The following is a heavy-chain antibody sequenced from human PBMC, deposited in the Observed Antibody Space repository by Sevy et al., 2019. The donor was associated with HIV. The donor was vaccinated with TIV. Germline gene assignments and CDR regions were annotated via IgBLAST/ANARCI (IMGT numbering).Heavy chain of an antibody. D-gene: IGHD2-15*01. V-gene: IGHV3-11*01. CDR3: AREWGYCSGGSCSFYGMDV. CDR2: ISSSGSTI. Sequence: GGSLRLSCAASGFTFSDYYMSWIRQAPGKGLEWVSYISSSGSTIYYANSVKGRFTISRDNAKNSLYLQMNSLRAEDTAVYYCAREWGYCSGGSCSFYGMDVWGQGTTVTVSS. CDR1: GFTFSDYY. J-gene: IGHJ6*02.